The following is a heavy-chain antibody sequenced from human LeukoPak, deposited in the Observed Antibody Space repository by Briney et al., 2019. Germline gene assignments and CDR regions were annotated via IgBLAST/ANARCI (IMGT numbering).Heavy chain of an antibody. D-gene: IGHD3-10*01. V-gene: IGHV3-21*01. CDR3: AKPYGSGDNWFDP. J-gene: IGHJ5*02. Sequence: GGSLRLSCAASGFTFSSYSMNWVRQAPGKGLEWVSSISSSSSYIYYADSVKGRFTISRDNSKNTLYLQMNSLRAEDTAVYYCAKPYGSGDNWFDPWGQGTLVTVSS. CDR1: GFTFSSYS. CDR2: ISSSSSYI.